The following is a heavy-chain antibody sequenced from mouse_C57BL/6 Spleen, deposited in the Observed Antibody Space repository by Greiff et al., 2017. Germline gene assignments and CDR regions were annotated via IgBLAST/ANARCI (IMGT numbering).Heavy chain of an antibody. CDR1: GYSFTDYN. CDR2: INPKYGTT. V-gene: IGHV1-39*01. D-gene: IGHD2-2*01. Sequence: EVQLQQSGPELVKPGASVKISCKASGYSFTDYNMNWVKQSNGKSLEWIGVINPKYGTTSYNQKFKGKATLTLDQSSGTAYMQLNSLTTEDSAVYYCARSSVTTPIYFDYWGQGTTLTVSS. CDR3: ARSSVTTPIYFDY. J-gene: IGHJ2*01.